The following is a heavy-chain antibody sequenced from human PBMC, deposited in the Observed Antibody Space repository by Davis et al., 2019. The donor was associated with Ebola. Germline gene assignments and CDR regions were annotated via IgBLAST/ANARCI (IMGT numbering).Heavy chain of an antibody. J-gene: IGHJ4*02. CDR2: VNSPSNYI. Sequence: PWGSLTLSCAASGFTFTSYTMYWVRQAPGKGLEWVSAVNSPSNYIYYADSVKGRFTISRDNAKNSVYLQMNSLTAEDTAVYYCARDSGIFGDYYFDSWGQGTLVTVSS. V-gene: IGHV3-21*01. CDR1: GFTFTSYT. CDR3: ARDSGIFGDYYFDS. D-gene: IGHD3-10*02.